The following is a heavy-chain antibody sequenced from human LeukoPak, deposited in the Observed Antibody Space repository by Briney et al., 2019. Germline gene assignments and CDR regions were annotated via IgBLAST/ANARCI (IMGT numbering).Heavy chain of an antibody. CDR1: GFTFSTYG. Sequence: PGGSLRLSCAASGFTFSTYGMHWVRQAPGKGLEWVAFIRYDGRNKYYADSVKGRFTISRDNSKNTLCLQMNSLRAEDTAVYYCAKRIQSAMAMGYWGQGTLVTVSS. CDR3: AKRIQSAMAMGY. J-gene: IGHJ4*02. CDR2: IRYDGRNK. D-gene: IGHD5-18*01. V-gene: IGHV3-30*02.